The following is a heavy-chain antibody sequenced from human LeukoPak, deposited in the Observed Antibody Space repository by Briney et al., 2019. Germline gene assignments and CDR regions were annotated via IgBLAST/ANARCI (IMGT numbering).Heavy chain of an antibody. V-gene: IGHV5-51*01. CDR1: GYRLINHW. D-gene: IGHD3-22*01. CDR2: IYPGNADA. CDR3: ARQGSYDNSGYSFDY. J-gene: IGHJ4*02. Sequence: GESLQISCMASGYRLINHWIGWVRQMPGKGLDWMGIIYPGNADATYSPSFQGQVTISADKSTTTVYLQWSSLKASDTAMYYCARQGSYDNSGYSFDYWGQGTLVTVSS.